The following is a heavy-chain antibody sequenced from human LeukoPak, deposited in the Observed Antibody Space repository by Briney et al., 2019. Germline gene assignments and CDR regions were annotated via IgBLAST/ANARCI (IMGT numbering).Heavy chain of an antibody. CDR2: ISWNSGTK. J-gene: IGHJ4*02. D-gene: IGHD2-15*01. CDR1: GFTFDDYA. V-gene: IGHV3-9*03. CDR3: AKGPKDIALGIDY. Sequence: GGSVRLSCAASGFTFDDYAMHWVRQAPGKGLEWVSGISWNSGTKDYADSVKGRFTISRDNAKNSLYQQMNSLRAEDMALYYCAKGPKDIALGIDYWGQGTLVTVSS.